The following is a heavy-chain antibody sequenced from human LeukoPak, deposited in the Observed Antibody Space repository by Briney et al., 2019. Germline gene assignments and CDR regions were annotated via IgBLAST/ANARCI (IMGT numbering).Heavy chain of an antibody. J-gene: IGHJ4*02. Sequence: SETLSLTCAVYGGSFSGYYWSWIRQPPGKGLEWIGEINHSGSTNYNPSLKSRVTISVDTSKNQFSLKLGSVTAADTAVYYCARGSTVTRWGSFDYWGQGTLVTVSS. CDR1: GGSFSGYY. CDR3: ARGSTVTRWGSFDY. CDR2: INHSGST. V-gene: IGHV4-34*01. D-gene: IGHD4-17*01.